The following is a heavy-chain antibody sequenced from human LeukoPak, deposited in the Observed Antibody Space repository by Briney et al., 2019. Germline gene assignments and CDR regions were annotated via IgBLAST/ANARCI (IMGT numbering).Heavy chain of an antibody. CDR1: GDTFTSYG. Sequence: ASVRVSCKASGDTFTSYGISWGRQAPGQGLECRGWIIADNGNTNYAQKLQGRVTMTTDTSTSTAYMELRSLRSDDTAVYYCARSGPYCSSPSCYAGRQTTFDPWGQGTLVTVSS. CDR3: ARSGPYCSSPSCYAGRQTTFDP. J-gene: IGHJ5*02. D-gene: IGHD2-2*01. V-gene: IGHV1-18*04. CDR2: IIADNGNT.